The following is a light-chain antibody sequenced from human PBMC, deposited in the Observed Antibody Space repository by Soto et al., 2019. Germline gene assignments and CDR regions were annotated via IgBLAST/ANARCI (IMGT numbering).Light chain of an antibody. CDR2: GAF. Sequence: ELVLTQSPATLSVSPGGSATLSCRASKSVTFDLAWYQQRPGQAPRLIIYGAFRRSTGVPARFSGSGSGTEFTLTISGLESEDFAVYYCQQDTNLETFGGGTRVEIK. CDR3: QQDTNLET. CDR1: KSVTFD. V-gene: IGKV3-15*01. J-gene: IGKJ4*01.